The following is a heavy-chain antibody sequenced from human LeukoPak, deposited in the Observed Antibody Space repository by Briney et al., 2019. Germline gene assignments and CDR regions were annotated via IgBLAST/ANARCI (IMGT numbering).Heavy chain of an antibody. CDR1: GFTFSSYS. V-gene: IGHV3-21*01. Sequence: GGSLRLSCAASGFTFSSYSMTWVRQAPGKGMEWVSSISSSSSYIYYADSVKGRFTISRDNAKNSLYLQMNSLRAEDTAVYYCARDEYQLPNDYWGQGTLVTVSS. CDR3: ARDEYQLPNDY. J-gene: IGHJ4*02. CDR2: ISSSSSYI. D-gene: IGHD2-2*01.